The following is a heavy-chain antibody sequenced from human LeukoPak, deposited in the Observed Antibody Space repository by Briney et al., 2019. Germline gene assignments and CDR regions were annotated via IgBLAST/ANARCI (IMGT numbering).Heavy chain of an antibody. D-gene: IGHD5-24*01. CDR1: GYTSTGYY. Sequence: ASVKVSCKASGYTSTGYYMHWVRQAPGQGLEWMGWINPNSGGTNYAQKFQGRVTMTRDTSISTAYMELSRLRSDDTAVYYCARVRDGYNDAYDIWGQGTVVTVSS. CDR3: ARVRDGYNDAYDI. J-gene: IGHJ3*02. V-gene: IGHV1-2*02. CDR2: INPNSGGT.